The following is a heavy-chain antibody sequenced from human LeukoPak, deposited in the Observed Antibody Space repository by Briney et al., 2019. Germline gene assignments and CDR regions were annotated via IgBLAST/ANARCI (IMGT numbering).Heavy chain of an antibody. CDR3: AREGSMTARPFVSIDY. CDR2: IHISRNT. CDR1: GGSISTYY. Sequence: KPSETLSLTCTVSGGSISTYYWSWIRQPAGKGLEWIGRIHISRNTDYNPSLESRVTMSVHTSKNQFSLKLTSVTAADTAVYYCAREGSMTARPFVSIDYWGQGTLVTVSS. D-gene: IGHD6-6*01. J-gene: IGHJ4*02. V-gene: IGHV4-4*07.